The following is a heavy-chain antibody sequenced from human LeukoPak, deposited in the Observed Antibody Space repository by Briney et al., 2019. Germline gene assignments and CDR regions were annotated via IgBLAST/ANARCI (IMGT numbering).Heavy chain of an antibody. J-gene: IGHJ4*02. D-gene: IGHD3-10*01. CDR2: IYYSGST. V-gene: IGHV4-59*01. CDR1: GGSISSYY. CDR3: ARGGRNYGSGSYYIDY. Sequence: SETLSLTCTVSGGSISSYYWSWIRQPPGKGLEWIGYIYYSGSTNYNPSLKSRVTISVDTSKNQFSLKLSSVTAADTAVYYCARGGRNYGSGSYYIDYWGQGTLVTVSS.